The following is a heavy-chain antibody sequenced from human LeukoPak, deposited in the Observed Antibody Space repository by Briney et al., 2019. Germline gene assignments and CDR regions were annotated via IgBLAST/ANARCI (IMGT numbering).Heavy chain of an antibody. CDR2: IIPILGIA. V-gene: IGHV1-69*04. Sequence: SVKVSCKASGGTFSSYAISWVRQAPGQGLEWMGRIIPILGIANYAQKFQGRVTITADKSTSTAYMELSSLRSEDTAVYYCARDQDDTYYYDSSGYSFDYWGQGTLVTVSS. CDR3: ARDQDDTYYYDSSGYSFDY. D-gene: IGHD3-22*01. J-gene: IGHJ4*02. CDR1: GGTFSSYA.